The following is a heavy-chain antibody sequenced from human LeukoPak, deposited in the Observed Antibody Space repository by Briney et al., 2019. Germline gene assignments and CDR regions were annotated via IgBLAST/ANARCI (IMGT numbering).Heavy chain of an antibody. CDR1: GFTVSSNY. J-gene: IGHJ3*02. CDR3: ARDRGALGITVFGIVNDAFDI. D-gene: IGHD3-3*01. V-gene: IGHV3-66*01. Sequence: PGGSLRLSCAASGFTVSSNYMSWVRRAPGKGLEWVSIIYSGGSTYYADSVKGRFTISRDNSKNTLYLQMNSLRAEDTAVYYCARDRGALGITVFGIVNDAFDIWGQGTMVTVSS. CDR2: IYSGGST.